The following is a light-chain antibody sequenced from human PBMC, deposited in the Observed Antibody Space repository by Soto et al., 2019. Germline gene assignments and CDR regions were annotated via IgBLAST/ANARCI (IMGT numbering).Light chain of an antibody. Sequence: QSVLTQPPSASGSPGQSVTISCTGTSSDVGGHDYVSWYQQHPGKVPKLMIYELSKRPSGVPDRFSVSKSGNTASLTVSGLQAEDEADYYCSSYVTGNSLIFGGGTKLTVL. J-gene: IGLJ2*01. CDR2: ELS. CDR3: SSYVTGNSLI. CDR1: SSDVGGHDY. V-gene: IGLV2-8*01.